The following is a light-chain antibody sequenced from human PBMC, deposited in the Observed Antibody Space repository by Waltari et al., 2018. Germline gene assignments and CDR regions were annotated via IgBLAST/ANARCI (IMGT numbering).Light chain of an antibody. V-gene: IGKV3-11*01. CDR1: QSVSSY. CDR3: QQRSNWPPT. Sequence: IVLTQSPATLSLSPGVRATLSCRTSQSVSSYLACYQQNPVQAPRPLIYATSNRAPGIPARVRGSGSGTDFTLTISSLEPEDFAVYYCQQRSNWPPTFGGGTKVEIK. J-gene: IGKJ4*01. CDR2: ATS.